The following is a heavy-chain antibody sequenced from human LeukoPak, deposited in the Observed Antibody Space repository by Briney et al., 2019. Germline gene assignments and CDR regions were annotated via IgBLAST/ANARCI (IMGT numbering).Heavy chain of an antibody. J-gene: IGHJ4*02. CDR1: GFTFSSYA. CDR2: ISGSGDSK. Sequence: GGSLKLSCAASGFTFSSYAMSWVRQAPGKGLEWVSSISGSGDSKYYAESVKGRFTISRDNSKNTLFLQMNSLRAEDTAVFYCAKCSGYTTGWFFDCWRQGSLVAVCS. V-gene: IGHV3-23*01. D-gene: IGHD6-19*01. CDR3: AKCSGYTTGWFFDC.